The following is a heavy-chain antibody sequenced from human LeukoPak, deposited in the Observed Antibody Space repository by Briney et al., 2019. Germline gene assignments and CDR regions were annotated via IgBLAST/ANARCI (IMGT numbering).Heavy chain of an antibody. V-gene: IGHV3-53*01. J-gene: IGHJ4*02. CDR3: ARRAGAYSHPYDY. CDR1: GFTVSSNS. CDR2: IYSDNT. Sequence: GGTLRLSCTVSGFTVSSNSMSWVRQAPGKGLEWVSFIYSDNTHYSDSVQGRFTISRDNSKNTLYLQMNSLRAEDTAVYYCARRAGAYSHPYDYWGQGTLVTVSS. D-gene: IGHD4/OR15-4a*01.